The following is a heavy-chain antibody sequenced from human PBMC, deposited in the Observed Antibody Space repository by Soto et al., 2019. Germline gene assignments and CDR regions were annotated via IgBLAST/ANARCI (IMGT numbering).Heavy chain of an antibody. V-gene: IGHV4-4*07. J-gene: IGHJ4*02. CDR1: GGSISSYY. CDR3: ARGYYYDSRGGYYFDY. Sequence: QVKLQESGPGLVTPSETLSLTCTVSGGSISSYYWSWLRQPAGEGLEWIGRIYTSGSTNYNPALKSRVTMSVDTSKNQFSLKLGSVTAADTAGYYCARGYYYDSRGGYYFDYGGQGTLVIVSS. CDR2: IYTSGST. D-gene: IGHD3-22*01.